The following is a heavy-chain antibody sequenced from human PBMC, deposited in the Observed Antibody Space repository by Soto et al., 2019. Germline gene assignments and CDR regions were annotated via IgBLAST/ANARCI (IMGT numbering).Heavy chain of an antibody. CDR3: AREKTSYGMDV. CDR1: GYTFTSYD. J-gene: IGHJ6*02. V-gene: IGHV1-8*02. CDR2: MNPNSGNT. Sequence: QVQLVQSEAEVKKPGASVKVSCKASGYTFTSYDINWVRQAPGQGLEWMGWMNPNSGNTGYAQKFQGRVTMTRNTSISTAYMEVSSVRSEDTAVYYCAREKTSYGMDVWGLGTTVIVSS.